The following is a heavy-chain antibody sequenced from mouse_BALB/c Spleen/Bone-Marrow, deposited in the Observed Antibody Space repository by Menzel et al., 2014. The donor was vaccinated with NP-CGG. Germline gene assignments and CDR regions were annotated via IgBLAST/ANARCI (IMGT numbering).Heavy chain of an antibody. CDR2: IFHGDGST. D-gene: IGHD2-12*01. CDR1: DYTFTSSD. CDR3: ARNYKSAWFSY. V-gene: IGHV1-85*01. J-gene: IGHJ3*01. Sequence: QVQLQQSGPELVKPGASVKLSCKASDYTFTSSDINWVRQGPEQGLEWMGWIFHGDGSTKYNEKFKGKVTLTIDKSSSTAYIQLSRLTSEDSAVYFCARNYKSAWFSYWGPGTLVTVSA.